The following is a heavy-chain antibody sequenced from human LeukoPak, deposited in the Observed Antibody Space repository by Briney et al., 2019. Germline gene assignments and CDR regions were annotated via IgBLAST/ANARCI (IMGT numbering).Heavy chain of an antibody. J-gene: IGHJ4*02. CDR3: ARTVKKYYFDY. CDR1: GGSISSYY. D-gene: IGHD3-16*02. V-gene: IGHV4-59*01. Sequence: SETLSLTCTVSGGSISSYYWSWIRQPPGKGLGWIGYIYYSGSTNYNPSLKSRVTISVDTSKNQFSLKLSSVTAADTAVYYCARTVKKYYFDYWGQGTLVTVSS. CDR2: IYYSGST.